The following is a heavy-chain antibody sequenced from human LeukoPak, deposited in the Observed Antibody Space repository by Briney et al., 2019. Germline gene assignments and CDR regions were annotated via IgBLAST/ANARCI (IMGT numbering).Heavy chain of an antibody. V-gene: IGHV3-33*01. CDR3: VRGVGVSRFNYFDP. CDR2: IWYDARNK. J-gene: IGHJ5*02. D-gene: IGHD1-26*01. Sequence: PGGSLRLSCAASGFTFSSFGMHWVCQAPGKGLEWVALIWYDARNKYYADSVKGRFTIYRDNSKNTLYLQMNSLRDDDTAVYYCVRGVGVSRFNYFDPWGQGTLVTVSS. CDR1: GFTFSSFG.